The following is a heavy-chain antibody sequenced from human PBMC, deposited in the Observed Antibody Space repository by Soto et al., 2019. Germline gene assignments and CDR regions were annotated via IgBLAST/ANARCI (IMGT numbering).Heavy chain of an antibody. CDR3: TTLSITIFGVVLMDV. CDR1: GFTFSNYG. CDR2: IKSKTDGGTT. D-gene: IGHD3-3*01. Sequence: GGSLRLSCAASGFTFSNYGMYWVRQAPGKGLEWVGRIKSKTDGGTTDYAAPVKGRFTISRDDSKNTLYLQMNSLKTEDTAVYYCTTLSITIFGVVLMDVWGQGTTVTVS. J-gene: IGHJ6*02. V-gene: IGHV3-15*07.